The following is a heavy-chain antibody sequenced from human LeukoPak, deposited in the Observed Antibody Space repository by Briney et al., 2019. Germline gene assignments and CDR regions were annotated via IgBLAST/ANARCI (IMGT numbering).Heavy chain of an antibody. D-gene: IGHD6-13*01. J-gene: IGHJ4*02. CDR3: ARGFGIAGGGTILHY. V-gene: IGHV4-34*01. CDR1: GGSSSGYY. CDR2: INHSGST. Sequence: SETLSLTCAVYGGSSSGYYWSWIRQPPGKGLEWIGEINHSGSTNYNPSLKSRVTISVDTSKNQFSLKLGSVTAADTAVYYCARGFGIAGGGTILHYWGQGTLVTVSS.